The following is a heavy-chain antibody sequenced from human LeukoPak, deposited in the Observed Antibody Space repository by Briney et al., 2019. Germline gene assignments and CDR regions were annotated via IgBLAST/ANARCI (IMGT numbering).Heavy chain of an antibody. Sequence: SETLSLTCTVSGGSISSGGYYWSWIRQHPGKGLEWIGYIYYSGSTYYNPSLKSRVTISVDTSKNQFSLKLSSVTAADTAVYYCARGRQLTYYDFWSGYSQNYYFDYWGQGTLVTVSS. CDR2: IYYSGST. D-gene: IGHD3-3*01. CDR1: GGSISSGGYY. CDR3: ARGRQLTYYDFWSGYSQNYYFDY. V-gene: IGHV4-31*03. J-gene: IGHJ4*02.